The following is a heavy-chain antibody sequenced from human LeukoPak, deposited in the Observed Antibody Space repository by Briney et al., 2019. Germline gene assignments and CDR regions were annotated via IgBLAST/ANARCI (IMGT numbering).Heavy chain of an antibody. CDR2: INPNSGGT. J-gene: IGHJ4*02. CDR1: GYTFTGYY. Sequence: ASVKVSCKASGYTFTGYYMHWVRQAPGQGLEWMGWINPNSGGTNYAQKFQGRVTMTRDTSISTAYMELSRLRPDDTAVYYCARGRPMVRGVGNDFWGQGTLVTVSS. D-gene: IGHD3-10*01. CDR3: ARGRPMVRGVGNDF. V-gene: IGHV1-2*02.